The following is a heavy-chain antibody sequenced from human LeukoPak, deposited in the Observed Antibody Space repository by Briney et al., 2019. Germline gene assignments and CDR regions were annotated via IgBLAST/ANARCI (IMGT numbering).Heavy chain of an antibody. J-gene: IGHJ4*02. D-gene: IGHD2-2*01. CDR3: ARGLPSSIRLYFDY. Sequence: SETLSLTCTVSGGSISSYYWSWIRQPPGKGLEWIGYIYYSGSTNYNPSLKSRVTISVDTSKNQFSLKLSPVTAADTAVYYCARGLPSSIRLYFDYWGQGTLVTVSS. CDR1: GGSISSYY. CDR2: IYYSGST. V-gene: IGHV4-59*01.